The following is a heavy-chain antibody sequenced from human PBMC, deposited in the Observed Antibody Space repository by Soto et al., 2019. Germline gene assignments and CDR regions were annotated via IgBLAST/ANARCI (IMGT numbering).Heavy chain of an antibody. CDR2: ISSNSSYI. J-gene: IGHJ6*03. CDR1: GFTFSSYS. Sequence: PGGSLRLSCAASGFTFSSYSMNWVRQAPGKGLEWVSSISSNSSYIYYADSVKGRFTISRDNAKDSLYLQMNSLRAEDTAVYYCARARTDIVVVPAASPPYYYYYMDVWGKGTTVTVSS. D-gene: IGHD2-2*01. V-gene: IGHV3-21*01. CDR3: ARARTDIVVVPAASPPYYYYYMDV.